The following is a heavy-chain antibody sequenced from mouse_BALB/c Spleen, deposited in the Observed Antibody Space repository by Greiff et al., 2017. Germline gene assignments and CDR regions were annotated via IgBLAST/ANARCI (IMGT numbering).Heavy chain of an antibody. V-gene: IGHV1S22*01. CDR3: TRWTMITTRGFDY. J-gene: IGHJ2*01. D-gene: IGHD2-4*01. CDR1: GYTFTSYW. CDR2: IYPGSGST. Sequence: LQQPGSELVRPGASVKLSCKASGYTFTSYWMHWVKQRPGQGLEWIGNIYPGSGSTNYDEKFKSKATLTVDTSSSTAYMQLSSLTSEDSAVYYCTRWTMITTRGFDYWGQGTTLTVSS.